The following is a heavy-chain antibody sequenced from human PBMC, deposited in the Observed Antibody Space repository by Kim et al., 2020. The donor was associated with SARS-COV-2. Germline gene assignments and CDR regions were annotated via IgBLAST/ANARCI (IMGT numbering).Heavy chain of an antibody. CDR1: GFTFSSYG. CDR3: SKDPRVRGVYGMDV. D-gene: IGHD3-10*01. Sequence: GGSLRLSCAASGFTFSSYGMHWVRQAPGKGLEWVADIWYDGTTKYYADSVKGRFTISRDNSKSTLYLQMNSLRAEDTAIYYCSKDPRVRGVYGMDVWGQG. J-gene: IGHJ6*02. V-gene: IGHV3-33*06. CDR2: IWYDGTTK.